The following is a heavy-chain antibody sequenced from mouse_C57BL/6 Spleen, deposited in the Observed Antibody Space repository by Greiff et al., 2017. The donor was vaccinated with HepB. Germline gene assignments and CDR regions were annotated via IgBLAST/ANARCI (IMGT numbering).Heavy chain of an antibody. J-gene: IGHJ1*03. V-gene: IGHV2-2*01. Sequence: QVQLKESGPGLVQPSQSLSITCTVSGFSLTSYGVHWVRQSPGKGLEWLGVIWSGGSTDYNAAFISRLSISKDNSKIQVFFKMNSLQADDTAIYYCASYYYGSSYGYFDVWGTGTTVTVSS. D-gene: IGHD1-1*01. CDR1: GFSLTSYG. CDR2: IWSGGST. CDR3: ASYYYGSSYGYFDV.